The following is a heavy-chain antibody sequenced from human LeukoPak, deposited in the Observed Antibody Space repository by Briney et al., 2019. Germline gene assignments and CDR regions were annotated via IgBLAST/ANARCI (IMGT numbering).Heavy chain of an antibody. CDR2: IYPGDSDT. D-gene: IGHD2-21*02. J-gene: IGHJ6*02. Sequence: GESLKISCKGSGYSFTSYWIGWVRQMPGKGLEWMGIIYPGDSDTRYSPSFQGQVTISADKSISTAYLQWSSLKALDTAMYYCASLPYCGGDCYDYYYYGMDVWGQGTTVTVSS. V-gene: IGHV5-51*01. CDR1: GYSFTSYW. CDR3: ASLPYCGGDCYDYYYYGMDV.